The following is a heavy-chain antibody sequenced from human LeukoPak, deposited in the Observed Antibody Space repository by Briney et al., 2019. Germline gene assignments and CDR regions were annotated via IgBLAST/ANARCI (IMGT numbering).Heavy chain of an antibody. Sequence: GGSLRLSCAASGFTFSDYSMNWVRQAPGKGLEWVSSISSSSKYIYYADSVKGRFTISRDNAKNSLYLHMNSLRAEDTAVYFCASGNYFDSWGQGTLVAVSS. CDR3: ASGNYFDS. V-gene: IGHV3-21*01. D-gene: IGHD2-15*01. CDR2: ISSSSKYI. CDR1: GFTFSDYS. J-gene: IGHJ4*02.